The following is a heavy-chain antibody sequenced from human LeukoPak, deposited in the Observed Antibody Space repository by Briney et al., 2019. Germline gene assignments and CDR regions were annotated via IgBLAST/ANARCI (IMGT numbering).Heavy chain of an antibody. CDR2: ISSNGGST. CDR1: GFSFSSYG. Sequence: PGGSLRLSCAASGFSFSSYGMHWVRQAPGKGLEYVSAISSNGGSTYYANSVRGRFTISRDNSKNTVYLQMGSLRAEDMAVYYCSNWYGYWGQGTLVTVS. V-gene: IGHV3-64*01. J-gene: IGHJ5*01. CDR3: SNWYGY.